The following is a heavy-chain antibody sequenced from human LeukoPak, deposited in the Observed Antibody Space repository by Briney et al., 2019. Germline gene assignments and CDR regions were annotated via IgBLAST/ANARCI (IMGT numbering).Heavy chain of an antibody. J-gene: IGHJ6*02. CDR3: ARVDAAGSYGMDV. Sequence: SVKVSCKSSGGTFSSYAISWVRQAPGQGLEWMGGIIPIFGTANYAQKFQGRVTITADESTSTAYMELSSLRSEDTAVYYCARVDAAGSYGMDVWGQGTTVTVSS. CDR2: IIPIFGTA. D-gene: IGHD6-13*01. CDR1: GGTFSSYA. V-gene: IGHV1-69*13.